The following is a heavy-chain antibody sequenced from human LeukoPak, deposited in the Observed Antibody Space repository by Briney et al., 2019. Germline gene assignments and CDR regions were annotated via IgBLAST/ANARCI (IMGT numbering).Heavy chain of an antibody. CDR3: ARVGYYDAFDI. V-gene: IGHV3-53*01. CDR1: GFTVSNNY. Sequence: GGSLRLSCAASGFTVSNNYMSWVRQAPGKKLEWVSDIYSDGTTFYADSVKGRFTISRDNSKNTLYLQMNSLRAEDTAVYYCARVGYYDAFDIWGQGTMVTVSS. CDR2: IYSDGTT. J-gene: IGHJ3*02. D-gene: IGHD3-22*01.